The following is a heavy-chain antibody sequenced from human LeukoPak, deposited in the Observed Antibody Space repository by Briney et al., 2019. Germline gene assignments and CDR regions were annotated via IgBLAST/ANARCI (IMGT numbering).Heavy chain of an antibody. J-gene: IGHJ6*03. CDR1: GFTFSNYA. Sequence: VRSLRLSCTASGFTFSNYAMHWVRQAPGEGLEWVAVISYDGSNNYYADSVKGRFTISRDNAKNSLYLQMNSLRAEDTAVYYCARAGNYARYYYYYYMDVWGKGTTVTVSS. D-gene: IGHD1-7*01. CDR3: ARAGNYARYYYYYYMDV. CDR2: ISYDGSNN. V-gene: IGHV3-30-3*01.